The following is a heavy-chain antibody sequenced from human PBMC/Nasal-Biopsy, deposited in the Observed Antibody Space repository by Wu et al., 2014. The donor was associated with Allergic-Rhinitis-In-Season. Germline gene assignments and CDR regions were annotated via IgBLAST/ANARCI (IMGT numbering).Heavy chain of an antibody. Sequence: LRLSCAASGFTFASYSMNWVRQAPGKGLEWVSVIGVDGVTIFYADSVKGRFTISRDNSKNTLNLQMDSLRAEDTAVYYCAKTQHSPPQETRNFDYWGQGTAVTVSS. V-gene: IGHV3-23*01. CDR2: IGVDGVTI. J-gene: IGHJ4*02. CDR3: AKTQHSPPQETRNFDY. D-gene: IGHD1-14*01. CDR1: GFTFASYS.